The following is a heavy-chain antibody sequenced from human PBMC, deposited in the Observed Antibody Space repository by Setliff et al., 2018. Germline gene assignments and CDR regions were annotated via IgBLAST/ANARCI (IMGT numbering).Heavy chain of an antibody. CDR2: IYTSWST. D-gene: IGHD6-25*01. J-gene: IGHJ6*03. Sequence: NPSETLSLTCTVSGDSISSRRNYWGWFRQPAGKGLEWLGQIYTSWSTNYNPSLKGRATLSIDASKRQFSLKLTSVTAADTAVYYCARMSGSQYMDVWGKGTTVTVSS. CDR1: GDSISSRRNY. CDR3: ARMSGSQYMDV. V-gene: IGHV4-61*09.